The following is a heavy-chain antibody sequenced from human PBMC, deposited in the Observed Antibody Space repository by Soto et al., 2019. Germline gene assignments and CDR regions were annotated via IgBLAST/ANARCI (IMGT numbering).Heavy chain of an antibody. CDR2: ISDRGGST. D-gene: IGHD3-10*01. Sequence: EVQLLESGGGLVQPGGSLRLSCEASGFTFSSNAMTWVRQAPGKAMEWVSAISDRGGSTYYADSVAGRFTISRDNSRHTLYLQMNSLRAEDTAIYYCATALGRDFSDFDSWGQGTQVTVSS. CDR1: GFTFSSNA. J-gene: IGHJ4*02. CDR3: ATALGRDFSDFDS. V-gene: IGHV3-23*01.